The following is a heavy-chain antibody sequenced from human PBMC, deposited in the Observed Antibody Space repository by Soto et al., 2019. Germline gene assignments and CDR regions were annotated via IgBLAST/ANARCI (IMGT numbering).Heavy chain of an antibody. D-gene: IGHD3-10*01. CDR2: IYPGDSDT. Sequence: GESLKISCKGSGYSFTSYWIGWVRQMPGKGLEWMGIIYPGDSDTRCSPSFQGQVTISADKSISTAYLQWSSLKATDTAMYSCAGGGVRGVITRTRDYYGMDVWGQGTTVTVSS. J-gene: IGHJ6*02. CDR3: AGGGVRGVITRTRDYYGMDV. CDR1: GYSFTSYW. V-gene: IGHV5-51*01.